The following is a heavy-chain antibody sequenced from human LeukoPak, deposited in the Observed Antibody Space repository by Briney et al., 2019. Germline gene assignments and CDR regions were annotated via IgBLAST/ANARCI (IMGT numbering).Heavy chain of an antibody. CDR2: ISVDGGST. CDR1: GFTFDDYA. CDR3: AKERKQWLAIDY. V-gene: IGHV3-43*02. D-gene: IGHD6-19*01. J-gene: IGHJ4*02. Sequence: GGSLRLSCAVSGFTFDDYAMHWVRQAPGKGLEWVSLISVDGGSTYYADSVKGRFTISRDNSKNSLYLQMNSLRTEDTALYYCAKERKQWLAIDYWGQGTLVTVSS.